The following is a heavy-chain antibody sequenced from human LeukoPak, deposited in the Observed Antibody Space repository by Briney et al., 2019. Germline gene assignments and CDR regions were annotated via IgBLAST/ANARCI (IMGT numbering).Heavy chain of an antibody. D-gene: IGHD3-3*01. J-gene: IGHJ6*02. CDR1: GFPFSSYA. V-gene: IGHV3-23*01. CDR3: AKGSPTIFPQCYCMDV. Sequence: HPGGSLRLFCAVSGFPFSSYAMSWVRQAPGKGLEWVSAIRGSGGSTYYAESVKGRFTVSRDNSKHTLYLQMDSMRVEDTAVYYCAKGSPTIFPQCYCMDVWGQGTTVTVSS. CDR2: IRGSGGST.